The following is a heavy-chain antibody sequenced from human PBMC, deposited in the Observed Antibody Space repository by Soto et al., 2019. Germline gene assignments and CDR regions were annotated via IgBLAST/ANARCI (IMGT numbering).Heavy chain of an antibody. J-gene: IGHJ4*02. V-gene: IGHV3-53*01. CDR1: VFTVSINY. CDR2: IYSGGST. Sequence: RWSLRLSCSASVFTVSINYMSWFRQAPGKGLEWVSVIYSGGSTYYADSVKGRFTISRDNSKNTLYLQMNRLRVEDTAIYYCATEGTGGAGWFDNWGQGTLVTVS. D-gene: IGHD1-1*01. CDR3: ATEGTGGAGWFDN.